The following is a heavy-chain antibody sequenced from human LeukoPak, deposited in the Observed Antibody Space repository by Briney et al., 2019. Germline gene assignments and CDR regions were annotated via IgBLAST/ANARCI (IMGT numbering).Heavy chain of an antibody. CDR1: GGSISSYY. Sequence: SETLSLTCPVSGGSISSYYWSWIRQPPGKGLEWIGYIYYSGSTNYNPSLKSRVTISVDTSKNQFSLKLSSVTAADTAVYYCASSGIAVAGRPFQHWGQGTLVTVSS. J-gene: IGHJ1*01. D-gene: IGHD6-19*01. CDR2: IYYSGST. V-gene: IGHV4-59*01. CDR3: ASSGIAVAGRPFQH.